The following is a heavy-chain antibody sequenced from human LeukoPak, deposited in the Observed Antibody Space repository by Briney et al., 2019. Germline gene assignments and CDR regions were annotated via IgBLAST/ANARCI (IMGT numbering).Heavy chain of an antibody. CDR3: ARVTGYRIEDYFDY. D-gene: IGHD6-13*01. Sequence: SETLSLTCTVSGGSISSYFWSWIRQPPGEGLGWVGYIYYSGSTNYNPSLKSRVTISVDTSKNQFSLKLSSVTAADTAVYYCARVTGYRIEDYFDYWGQGTLVTVSS. CDR2: IYYSGST. V-gene: IGHV4-59*12. J-gene: IGHJ4*02. CDR1: GGSISSYF.